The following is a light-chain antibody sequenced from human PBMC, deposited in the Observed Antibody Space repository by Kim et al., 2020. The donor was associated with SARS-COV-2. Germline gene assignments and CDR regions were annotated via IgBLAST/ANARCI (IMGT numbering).Light chain of an antibody. CDR3: QVWDSSSDSRYV. CDR2: YDS. Sequence: SYELTQPPSVSVAPGKTARITCGGNNIGSKSVHWYQQKPGQAPVLVIYYDSDRPSGIPERFSGSNSGNTATLTISRVEAGDEADYYCQVWDSSSDSRYVF. J-gene: IGLJ1*01. V-gene: IGLV3-21*04. CDR1: NIGSKS.